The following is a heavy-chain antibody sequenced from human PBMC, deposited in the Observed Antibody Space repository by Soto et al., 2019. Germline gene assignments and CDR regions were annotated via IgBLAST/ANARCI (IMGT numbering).Heavy chain of an antibody. CDR3: ARFWGEADILTGYIDY. CDR1: GGSFSGYY. CDR2: INHSGST. Sequence: QVQLQQWGAGLLKPSETLSLTCAVYGGSFSGYYWSWIRQPPGKGLEWIGEINHSGSTNYNPSLNSRVTISVEAPKNQFALKLSSVTAADTAVYYCARFWGEADILTGYIDYWGQGTLVTVSS. J-gene: IGHJ4*02. D-gene: IGHD3-9*01. V-gene: IGHV4-34*01.